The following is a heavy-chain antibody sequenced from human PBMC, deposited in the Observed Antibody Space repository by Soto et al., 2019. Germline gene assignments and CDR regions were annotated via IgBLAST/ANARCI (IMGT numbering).Heavy chain of an antibody. CDR2: IYYSGST. J-gene: IGHJ6*02. D-gene: IGHD6-13*01. CDR1: GGSISSSSYY. V-gene: IGHV4-39*01. Sequence: SETLSLTCTVSGGSISSSSYYWGWIRQPPGKGLEWIGSIYYSGSTYYNPSLKSRVTISVDTSKNQFSLKLSSVTAADTAVYYCXRLKGIAGYYYYYGMDVWGQGTTVTVSS. CDR3: XRLKGIAGYYYYYGMDV.